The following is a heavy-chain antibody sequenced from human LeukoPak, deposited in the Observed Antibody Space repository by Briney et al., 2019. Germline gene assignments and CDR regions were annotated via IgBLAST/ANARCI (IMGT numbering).Heavy chain of an antibody. CDR1: GFTFDDYG. Sequence: GGSLRLSCAASGFTFDDYGMSWVRQAPGKGLEWVSGINWNGGSTGYADSVKGRFTISRDNAKNSLYLQMNSLRAEDTALYHCARDRRRFGELFNDYWGQGTLVTVSS. D-gene: IGHD3-10*01. V-gene: IGHV3-20*01. CDR3: ARDRRRFGELFNDY. J-gene: IGHJ4*02. CDR2: INWNGGST.